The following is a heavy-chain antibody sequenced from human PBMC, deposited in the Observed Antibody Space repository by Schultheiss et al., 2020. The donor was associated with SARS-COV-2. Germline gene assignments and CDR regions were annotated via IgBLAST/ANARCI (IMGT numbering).Heavy chain of an antibody. J-gene: IGHJ6*02. CDR3: ARGRAGSSSA. CDR2: ISWNSGSI. V-gene: IGHV3-21*01. D-gene: IGHD6-13*01. Sequence: GGSLRLSCAASGFTFSSYAMHWVRQAPGKGLEWVSGISWNSGSIGYADSVKGRFTISRDNAKNSLYLQMNSLRAEDTAGYYCARGRAGSSSAWGQGTTVTVSS. CDR1: GFTFSSYA.